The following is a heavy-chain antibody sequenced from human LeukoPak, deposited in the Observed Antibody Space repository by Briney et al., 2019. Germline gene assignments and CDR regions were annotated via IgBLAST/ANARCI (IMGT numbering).Heavy chain of an antibody. D-gene: IGHD5-18*01. J-gene: IGHJ5*02. CDR1: GFTFSSYS. Sequence: PGGSLRLSCAASGFTFSSYSMNWVRQAPGKGLEWVSSISSSSSYIYYADSVKGRFTISRDNAKNSLYLQMNSLRAEDTAVYYCARDHVKASGYSYGYAMNWFDPWGQGTLVTVSS. CDR3: ARDHVKASGYSYGYAMNWFDP. CDR2: ISSSSSYI. V-gene: IGHV3-21*01.